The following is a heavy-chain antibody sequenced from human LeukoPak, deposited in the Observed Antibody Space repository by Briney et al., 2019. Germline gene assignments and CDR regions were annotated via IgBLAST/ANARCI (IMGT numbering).Heavy chain of an antibody. V-gene: IGHV1-2*02. D-gene: IGHD3-22*01. CDR1: GYTFTGYY. CDR2: INPNSGGT. Sequence: ASVKVSCKASGYTFTGYYMHWVRQAPGQGLEWMGWINPNSGGTNYAQKFRGRVTMTRDTSISTAYMELSRLRSDDTAVYYCARDYYDSSGYYYQGLNAFDIWGQGTMVTVSS. CDR3: ARDYYDSSGYYYQGLNAFDI. J-gene: IGHJ3*02.